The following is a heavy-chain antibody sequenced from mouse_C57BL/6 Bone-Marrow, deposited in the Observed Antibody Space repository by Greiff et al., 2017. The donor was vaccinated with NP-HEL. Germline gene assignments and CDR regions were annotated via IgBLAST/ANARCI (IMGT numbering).Heavy chain of an antibody. Sequence: VQLQQPGAELVKPGASVKLSCKASGYTFTSYWMHWVKQRPGQGLEWIGMIHLNSGSTNYNEKFKSKATLTVDKSSSTAYMQLSSLTSEDSAVYYCARITTVVATRYFDVWGTGTTVTVSS. J-gene: IGHJ1*03. V-gene: IGHV1-64*01. D-gene: IGHD1-1*01. CDR1: GYTFTSYW. CDR2: IHLNSGST. CDR3: ARITTVVATRYFDV.